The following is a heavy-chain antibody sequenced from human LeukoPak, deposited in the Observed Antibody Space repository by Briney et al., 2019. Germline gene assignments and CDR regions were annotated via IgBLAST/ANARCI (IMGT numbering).Heavy chain of an antibody. D-gene: IGHD6-6*01. CDR1: GFTFSSYA. V-gene: IGHV3-23*01. CDR3: AKGWGWGRSSSSQNFDY. Sequence: GGSLRLSCAASGFTFSSYAMSWVRQAPGKGLEWVSAISGSGGSTYYADSVKGRFTISRDNSKNTLHLQMNSLRAEDTAVYYCAKGWGWGRSSSSQNFDYWGQGTLVTVSS. J-gene: IGHJ4*02. CDR2: ISGSGGST.